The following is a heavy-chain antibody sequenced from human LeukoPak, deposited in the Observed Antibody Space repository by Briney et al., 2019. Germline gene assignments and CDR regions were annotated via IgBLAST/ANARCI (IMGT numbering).Heavy chain of an antibody. D-gene: IGHD3-10*01. V-gene: IGHV1-69*13. J-gene: IGHJ5*02. CDR1: GGTFSSYA. Sequence: ASVKVSCKASGGTFSSYAISWVRQAPGQGLEWMGGIIPISGTANYAQKFQGRVTITADESTSTAYMELSSLRSEDTAVYYCARDTEPYGSGDPGPWGQGTLVTVSS. CDR2: IIPISGTA. CDR3: ARDTEPYGSGDPGP.